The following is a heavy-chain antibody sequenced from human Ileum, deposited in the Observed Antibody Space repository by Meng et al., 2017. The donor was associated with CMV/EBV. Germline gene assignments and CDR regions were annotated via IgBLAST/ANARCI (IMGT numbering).Heavy chain of an antibody. D-gene: IGHD4-17*01. J-gene: IGHJ4*02. V-gene: IGHV3-7*01. CDR2: IKQDGSEK. CDR3: ARNPVTNRRGSHFDY. Sequence: GESLKISCAASGFTFSSYWMSWVRRAPGKGLEWVADIKQDGSEKYYVDSVKGRFTISRDNANNSLYLQMNSLRAEDTAVYYCARNPVTNRRGSHFDYWGQGTLVTVSS. CDR1: GFTFSSYW.